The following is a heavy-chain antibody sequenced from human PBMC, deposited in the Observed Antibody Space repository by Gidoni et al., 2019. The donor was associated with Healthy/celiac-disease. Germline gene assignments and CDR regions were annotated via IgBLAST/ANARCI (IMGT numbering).Heavy chain of an antibody. CDR1: GFNFSSYA. V-gene: IGHV3-23*01. CDR3: AKDWADYGGDAFDI. J-gene: IGHJ3*02. CDR2: SSGSGGST. D-gene: IGHD4-17*01. Sequence: EVQLLEYGGGLVQPGGSLILSCAAAGFNFSSYARSWVRQAPGKGLEWVSASSGSGGSTYYADSVKGRFTISRDNSKNTLYLQMNSLRAEDTAVYYCAKDWADYGGDAFDIWGQGTMVTVSS.